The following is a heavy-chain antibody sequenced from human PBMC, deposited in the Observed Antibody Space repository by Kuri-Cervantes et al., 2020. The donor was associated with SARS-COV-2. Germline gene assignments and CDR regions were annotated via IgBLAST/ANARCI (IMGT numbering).Heavy chain of an antibody. Sequence: ASVKVSCKASGYSFTSYGISWVRQAPGQGLEWIGWINPNSGSTEYGQRFQGRVTMTRDTSTSTVYMELSSLTSEDTAIYYCYCAPKEGFDSWGQGTLVTVSS. D-gene: IGHD2-21*01. CDR3: YCAPKEGFDS. CDR2: INPNSGST. V-gene: IGHV1-8*02. J-gene: IGHJ4*02. CDR1: GYSFTSYG.